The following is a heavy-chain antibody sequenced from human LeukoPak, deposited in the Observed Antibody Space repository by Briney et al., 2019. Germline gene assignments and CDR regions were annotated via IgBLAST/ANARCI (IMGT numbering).Heavy chain of an antibody. CDR1: GFTFSTYI. Sequence: PWGSQRLSCAASGFTFSTYIMNWVRQTPGKGLEWVSSICTSTSYIYYADSVKGRFTISRDNAKNSLYLQMNSLRAEDTAVYYCARGRNPLWFGETYYFDYWGQGTLVTVSS. J-gene: IGHJ4*02. V-gene: IGHV3-21*01. CDR2: ICTSTSYI. CDR3: ARGRNPLWFGETYYFDY. D-gene: IGHD3-10*01.